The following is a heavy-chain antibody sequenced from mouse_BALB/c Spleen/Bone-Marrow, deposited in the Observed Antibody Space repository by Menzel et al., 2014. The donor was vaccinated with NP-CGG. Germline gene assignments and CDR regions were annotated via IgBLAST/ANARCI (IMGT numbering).Heavy chain of an antibody. CDR2: INPYNDGT. D-gene: IGHD2-4*01. V-gene: IGHV1-14*01. CDR1: GYTFTSYV. CDR3: AGDYDVNFDY. J-gene: IGHJ2*01. Sequence: VQLQQPGPELVKPGASVKMSCKASGYTFTSYVMHWVKQKPGQGLEWIGYINPYNDGTKYNEKFKGKATLTSDKSSSTAYMELSSLTSEDSAVCYCAGDYDVNFDYWGQGTTLTVSS.